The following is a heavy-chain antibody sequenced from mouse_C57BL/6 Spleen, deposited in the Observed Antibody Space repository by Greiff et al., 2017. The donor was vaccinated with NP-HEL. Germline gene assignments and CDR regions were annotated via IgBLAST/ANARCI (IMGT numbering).Heavy chain of an antibody. V-gene: IGHV2-9-1*01. CDR3: AREDGYEGCYAMDY. J-gene: IGHJ4*01. CDR1: GFSLTSYA. Sequence: QVQLQQSGPGLVAPSQSLSITCTVSGFSLTSYAISWVRQPPGKGLEWLGVIWTGGGTNYNSALKSRLSISKDNSKSQVFLKMNSLQTDDTARYYCAREDGYEGCYAMDYWGQGTSVTVSS. D-gene: IGHD2-2*01. CDR2: IWTGGGT.